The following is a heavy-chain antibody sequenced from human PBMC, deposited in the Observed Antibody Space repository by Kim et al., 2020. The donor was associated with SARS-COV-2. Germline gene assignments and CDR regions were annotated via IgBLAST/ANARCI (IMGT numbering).Heavy chain of an antibody. J-gene: IGHJ6*02. Sequence: GGSLRLSCAASEISFNNKAMTWVRQAPGKGLEWFSTFGISGVKTYYADSVKGRFTISRDNSSNTVHLQMNSLKVEDTAIYYCARGANVLDVWGQGTTVTVSS. CDR2: FGISGVKT. CDR1: EISFNNKA. V-gene: IGHV3-23*01. CDR3: ARGANVLDV. D-gene: IGHD3-16*01.